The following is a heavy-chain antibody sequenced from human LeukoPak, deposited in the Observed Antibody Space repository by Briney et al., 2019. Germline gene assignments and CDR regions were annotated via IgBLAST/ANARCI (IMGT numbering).Heavy chain of an antibody. CDR1: GFTFRSYG. CDR2: IWYDGSNK. J-gene: IGHJ4*02. D-gene: IGHD4-17*01. V-gene: IGHV3-33*06. Sequence: GKSLRLSCAASGFTFRSYGMHWVRQAPGKGLEWVAVIWYDGSNKYYADSVKGRFTISRDNSKNTLYLQMSSLRAEDTAVYYCAKDNGDYGFDYWGQGTLATVSS. CDR3: AKDNGDYGFDY.